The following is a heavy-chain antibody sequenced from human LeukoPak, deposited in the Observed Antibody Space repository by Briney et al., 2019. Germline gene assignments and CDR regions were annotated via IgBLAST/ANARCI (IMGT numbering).Heavy chain of an antibody. CDR1: GYTFSNYW. V-gene: IGHV3-7*05. J-gene: IGHJ4*02. CDR2: IKEDGSDK. Sequence: GGSLRLSCAASGYTFSNYWMSWVRQAPGKGLEWVANIKEDGSDKYYVDSVKGRFTISRDNAKNSQYLQMNSLRAEDTAVYYCARDTGYNTFDYWGQGTLVTVSS. CDR3: ARDTGYNTFDY. D-gene: IGHD5-24*01.